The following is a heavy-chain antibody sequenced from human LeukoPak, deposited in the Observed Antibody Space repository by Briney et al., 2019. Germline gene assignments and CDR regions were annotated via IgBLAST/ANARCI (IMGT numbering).Heavy chain of an antibody. Sequence: PGGSLRLSCAASGFTFSSYAMSWVRQAPGKGPEWVSAISGSGGSTYYADSVKGRFTISRDNSKNTLYLQMNSLRAEDTAVYYCAPSSGAPAAGAPFDYWGQGTLVTVSS. CDR3: APSSGAPAAGAPFDY. CDR1: GFTFSSYA. J-gene: IGHJ4*02. D-gene: IGHD6-6*01. CDR2: ISGSGGST. V-gene: IGHV3-23*01.